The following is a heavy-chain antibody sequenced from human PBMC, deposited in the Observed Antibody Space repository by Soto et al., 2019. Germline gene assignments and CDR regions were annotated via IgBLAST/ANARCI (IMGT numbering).Heavy chain of an antibody. CDR2: IWYDGSNK. CDR1: GFTFSSYG. CDR3: ARDGNVAAAGTEFDY. J-gene: IGHJ4*02. Sequence: GGSLRLSCAASGFTFSSYGMHWVRQAPGKGLEWVAVIWYDGSNKYYADSVKGRFTISRDNSKNTLYLQMNSLRAEDTAVYYCARDGNVAAAGTEFDYWGQGTLVTVSS. V-gene: IGHV3-33*01. D-gene: IGHD6-13*01.